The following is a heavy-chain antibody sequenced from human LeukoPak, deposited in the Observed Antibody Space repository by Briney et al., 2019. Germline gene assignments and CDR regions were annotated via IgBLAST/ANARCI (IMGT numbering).Heavy chain of an antibody. D-gene: IGHD6-13*01. CDR1: GYSFTTYW. CDR2: IYPGDSDT. V-gene: IGHV5-51*01. Sequence: GESLQISCKGSGYSFTTYWIGWVRPMPGRGLEWMGIIYPGDSDTRYSPSFQGQVTISADKSISTAYLQWSSPKASDTAMYYCARSAAAVPRYGMDVWGQGTTVTVSS. J-gene: IGHJ6*02. CDR3: ARSAAAVPRYGMDV.